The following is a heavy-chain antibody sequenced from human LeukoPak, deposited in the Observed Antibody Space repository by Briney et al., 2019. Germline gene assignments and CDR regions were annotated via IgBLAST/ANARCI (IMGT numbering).Heavy chain of an antibody. J-gene: IGHJ4*02. CDR2: IDTRSSYI. CDR1: GFTVSSNY. V-gene: IGHV3-21*01. Sequence: PGGSLRLSCAASGFTVSSNYMSWVRQAPGKGLEWVSSIDTRSSYIYYADSVRGRFTISRDNAKNSLFLQMNSLRDEDTAVYYCAREDGSRIAVAGSRYWGQGTLVTVSS. CDR3: AREDGSRIAVAGSRY. D-gene: IGHD6-19*01.